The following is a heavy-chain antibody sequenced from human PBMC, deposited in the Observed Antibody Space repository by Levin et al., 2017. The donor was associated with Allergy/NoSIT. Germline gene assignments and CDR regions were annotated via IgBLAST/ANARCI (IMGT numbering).Heavy chain of an antibody. CDR3: ARKEFMAAPIDS. CDR2: IYYRGNT. CDR1: GYSISSGYY. V-gene: IGHV4-38-2*01. D-gene: IGHD6-6*01. Sequence: SQTLSLTCGVSGYSISSGYYWGWIRQPPTKGLQWIGIIYYRGNTDYNPSLESRVTISIDTSKNQFSLNLTSVTAADTAIYYCARKEFMAAPIDSWGQGTLVTVSS. J-gene: IGHJ4*02.